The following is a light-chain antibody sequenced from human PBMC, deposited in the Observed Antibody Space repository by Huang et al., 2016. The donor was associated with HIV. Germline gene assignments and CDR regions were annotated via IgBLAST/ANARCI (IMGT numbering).Light chain of an antibody. J-gene: IGKJ4*01. CDR3: QQRSKWPLT. CDR2: DVS. CDR1: QGIGTY. V-gene: IGKV3-11*01. Sequence: EIVLTQSPVTLSLSPGDRATLSCRASQGIGTYLAWYQQKSGQATRRLIYDVSNRAAGVPDRFSASGYETDFTRTIASLDPDDFAIYHCQQRSKWPLTFGGGTKVEMK.